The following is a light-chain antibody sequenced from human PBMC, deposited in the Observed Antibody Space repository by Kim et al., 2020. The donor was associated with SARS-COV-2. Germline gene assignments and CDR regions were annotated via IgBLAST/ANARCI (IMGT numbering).Light chain of an antibody. CDR1: SSNIGADYD. Sequence: QRDTISCTGSSSNIGADYDVHWYQQLAGTPPKLLIYTNNNRPSGVPDRFSGSKSGTSASLAITGLQAGDEGDYYCQSFDSSLSVWVFGGGTQLTVL. J-gene: IGLJ3*02. CDR3: QSFDSSLSVWV. V-gene: IGLV1-40*01. CDR2: TNN.